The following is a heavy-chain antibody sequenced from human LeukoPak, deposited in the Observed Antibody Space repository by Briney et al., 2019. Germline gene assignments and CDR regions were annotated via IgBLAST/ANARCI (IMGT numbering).Heavy chain of an antibody. D-gene: IGHD2-2*01. J-gene: IGHJ6*03. Sequence: SVKVSCKASGYTFTRYDINWVRQAPGHGLEWVGWVNPNSGNTGYAQKFQGRVTTTKNTSISTAYMELSSLRSEDTAVYYGARVYQLLAPYYCYSMDVWGKRTTVTLSS. CDR1: GYTFTRYD. V-gene: IGHV1-8*01. CDR2: VNPNSGNT. CDR3: ARVYQLLAPYYCYSMDV.